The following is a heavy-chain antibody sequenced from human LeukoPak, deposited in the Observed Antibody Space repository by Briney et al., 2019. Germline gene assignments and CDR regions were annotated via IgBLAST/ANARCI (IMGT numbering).Heavy chain of an antibody. J-gene: IGHJ5*02. CDR2: IYYSGST. CDR3: ARSNGDCNWFDP. D-gene: IGHD4-17*01. CDR1: GYSISSGYY. Sequence: PSETLSLTCAVSGYSISSGYYWGWIRQPPGKGLEWIGTIYYSGSTYYNPSLKSRVTISVDTSKNQFSLKLSSVTAADTAVYYCARSNGDCNWFDPWGQGTLVTVSS. V-gene: IGHV4-38-2*01.